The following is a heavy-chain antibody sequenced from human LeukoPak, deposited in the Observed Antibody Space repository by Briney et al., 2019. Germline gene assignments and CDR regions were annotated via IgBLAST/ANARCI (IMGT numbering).Heavy chain of an antibody. D-gene: IGHD6-13*01. CDR1: GFTFSSYW. Sequence: PGGSLRLSCAASGFTFSSYWMSWVRQAPGKGLGWVANIKQDESEKYYVDSVKGRFTVSRDNAQNSLYLQMNSLRAEDTAVYYCARAAFSLAAVSRFDPWGQGTLVTVSS. CDR2: IKQDESEK. V-gene: IGHV3-7*01. J-gene: IGHJ5*02. CDR3: ARAAFSLAAVSRFDP.